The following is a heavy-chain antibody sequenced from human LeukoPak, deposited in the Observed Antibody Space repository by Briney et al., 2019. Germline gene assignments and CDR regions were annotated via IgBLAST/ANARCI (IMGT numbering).Heavy chain of an antibody. V-gene: IGHV3-9*01. Sequence: GRSLRLSCAASGFTFDDYAMHWVRHAPGKGLEWVSGISWNSGSIGYADSVKGRFTISRDNAKNSPYLQMNSLRAEDTALYYCAKDRYYYDSSGVDYWGQGTLVTVSS. CDR3: AKDRYYYDSSGVDY. CDR1: GFTFDDYA. D-gene: IGHD3-22*01. CDR2: ISWNSGSI. J-gene: IGHJ4*02.